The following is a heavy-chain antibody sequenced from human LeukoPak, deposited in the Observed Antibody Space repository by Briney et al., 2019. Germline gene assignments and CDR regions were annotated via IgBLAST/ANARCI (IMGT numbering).Heavy chain of an antibody. Sequence: GESLKISCKGSGYTFSTYWIGWARQMPGKGLEWMGIIYPDDSDTRYRLSFQGQVTISADKSITTAYLQWNSLRASDTATYYCARKGRSTDVIFDWGQGTLVTVSS. CDR1: GYTFSTYW. CDR3: ARKGRSTDVIFD. J-gene: IGHJ4*02. CDR2: IYPDDSDT. D-gene: IGHD2-8*01. V-gene: IGHV5-51*01.